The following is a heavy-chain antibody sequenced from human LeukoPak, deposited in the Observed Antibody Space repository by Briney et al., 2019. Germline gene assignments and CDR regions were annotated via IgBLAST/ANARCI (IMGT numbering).Heavy chain of an antibody. CDR1: GGSISSYY. Sequence: SETLSLTCTVSGGSISSYYWSWIRQPAGKGLGWIGRIYNSGTTNYNPSLKSRVTMSVDTSKNHLSLKLGSVTAADTAVYYCAREYSGSYWTGYYFDYWGQGTLVTVSS. J-gene: IGHJ4*02. V-gene: IGHV4-4*07. CDR2: IYNSGTT. CDR3: AREYSGSYWTGYYFDY. D-gene: IGHD1-26*01.